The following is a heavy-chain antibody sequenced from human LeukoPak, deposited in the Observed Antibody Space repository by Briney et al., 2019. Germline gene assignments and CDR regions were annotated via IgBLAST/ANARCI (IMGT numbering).Heavy chain of an antibody. CDR3: ARTTEGYAGGPGYSYYYYMDV. CDR2: IHYSESP. Sequence: SETLSLTCTVPGDSISSYYWSSIRQPPAKGLEWIGYIHYSESPHYKPSLKSRVTISVDTSKNQVSLKLRSVTAADTAVYYCARTTEGYAGGPGYSYYYYMDVWGKGTTVTISS. D-gene: IGHD5-12*01. CDR1: GDSISSYY. V-gene: IGHV4-59*01. J-gene: IGHJ6*03.